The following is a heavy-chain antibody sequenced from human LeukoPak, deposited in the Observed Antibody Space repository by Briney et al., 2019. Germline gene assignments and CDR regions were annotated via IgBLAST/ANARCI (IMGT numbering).Heavy chain of an antibody. CDR2: IIPISRTT. Sequence: GASVKVSCKTSGGTFTSYAITWVRQAPGQGLEWMGKIIPISRTTNYAQKFQGRVTFTADESTSTAYMELSSLRSEDTALYYCARKLRLGGNWFDPWGQGTLVTVSS. D-gene: IGHD1-26*01. CDR1: GGTFTSYA. V-gene: IGHV1-69*13. CDR3: ARKLRLGGNWFDP. J-gene: IGHJ5*02.